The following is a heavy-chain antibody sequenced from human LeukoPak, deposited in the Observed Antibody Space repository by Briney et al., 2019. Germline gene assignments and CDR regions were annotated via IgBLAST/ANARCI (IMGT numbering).Heavy chain of an antibody. V-gene: IGHV3-21*01. J-gene: IGHJ4*02. CDR2: ISSSSSYI. CDR1: GLTFSSYG. Sequence: PGRSLRLSCAASGLTFSSYGMHWVRQAPGKGLEWVSSISSSSSYIYYADSVKGRFTISRDNAKNSLYLQMNSLRAEDTAVYYCARDYSSSSSSPYFDYWGQGTLVTVSS. CDR3: ARDYSSSSSSPYFDY. D-gene: IGHD6-6*01.